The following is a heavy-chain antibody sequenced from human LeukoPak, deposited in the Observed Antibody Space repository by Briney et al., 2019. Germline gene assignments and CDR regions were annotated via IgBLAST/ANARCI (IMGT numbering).Heavy chain of an antibody. J-gene: IGHJ4*02. V-gene: IGHV3-7*05. CDR1: GFTFSTYW. CDR3: ARAQCAKWLVRPANGD. CDR2: INPDGSEK. Sequence: PGESLRLSCAASGFTFSTYWISWVRQPPRKGLGWVANINPDGSEKYYVDSVKGRFTISRDNGKNSLYLQMNSLRGDDTAVYYCARAQCAKWLVRPANGDWGQGTLVPVSS. D-gene: IGHD6-19*01.